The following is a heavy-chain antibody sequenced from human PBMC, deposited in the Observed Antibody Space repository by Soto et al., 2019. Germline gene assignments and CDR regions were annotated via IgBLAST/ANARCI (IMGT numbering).Heavy chain of an antibody. CDR2: IHYSGST. D-gene: IGHD6-25*01. Sequence: SETLSLTCTVSGGSISSYFWSWIRQPPGRGLEWIGHIHYSGSTNYNPSLKSRVTISVDTSKNQVSLKLSSVTAADTAMYFCARQVSSAWPPYYYDMDVWGQGTTVTVS. CDR1: GGSISSYF. CDR3: ARQVSSAWPPYYYDMDV. J-gene: IGHJ6*02. V-gene: IGHV4-59*08.